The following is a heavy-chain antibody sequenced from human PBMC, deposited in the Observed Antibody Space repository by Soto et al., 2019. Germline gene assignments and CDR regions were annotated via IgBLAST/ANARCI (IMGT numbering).Heavy chain of an antibody. CDR1: GGSISSYY. Sequence: PSETLSLTCTVSGGSISSYYWSWIRQPPGKGLEWIGYIYYSGSTNYNPSLKSRVTISVDTSKNQFSLKLSSVTAADTAVYYCARLDYDFWSGPIYYMDVWGKGTTVTVSS. V-gene: IGHV4-59*01. CDR3: ARLDYDFWSGPIYYMDV. J-gene: IGHJ6*03. D-gene: IGHD3-3*01. CDR2: IYYSGST.